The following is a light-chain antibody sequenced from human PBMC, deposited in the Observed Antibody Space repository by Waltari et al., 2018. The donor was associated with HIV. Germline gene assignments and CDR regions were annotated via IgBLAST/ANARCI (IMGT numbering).Light chain of an antibody. CDR1: SSDVGGYNY. V-gene: IGLV2-14*03. Sequence: QSALTQPASVSGSPGQSITISCTGTSSDVGGYNYVSWYQQHPGKAPKLMVYDVTNRTSGVSKRFAGSKSGNTAFRTISGLQAEDEADYYCSSYTTSRTVVFGGGTKLTVL. CDR3: SSYTTSRTVV. CDR2: DVT. J-gene: IGLJ2*01.